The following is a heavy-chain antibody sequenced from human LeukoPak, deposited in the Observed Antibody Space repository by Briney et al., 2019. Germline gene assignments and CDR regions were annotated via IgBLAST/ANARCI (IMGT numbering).Heavy chain of an antibody. Sequence: PGGSLRLSCAASGFTFDRFTMHCVRQVPGRGLDWVAGINWKSGSFHYADSVKGRFTISRDNDKNSLHLQMNNLKTDATALYFCAKGHDPYTYSSAYSGWGQGTLVTVSS. CDR2: INWKSGSF. CDR1: GFTFDRFT. D-gene: IGHD6-19*01. V-gene: IGHV3-9*01. CDR3: AKGHDPYTYSSAYSG. J-gene: IGHJ4*02.